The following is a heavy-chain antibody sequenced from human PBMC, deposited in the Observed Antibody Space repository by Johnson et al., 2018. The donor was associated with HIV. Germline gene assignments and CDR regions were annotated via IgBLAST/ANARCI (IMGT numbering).Heavy chain of an antibody. J-gene: IGHJ3*02. D-gene: IGHD2-21*01. V-gene: IGHV3-30*04. Sequence: QMLLVESGGGVVQPGRSLRLSCAASGFTFSSYAMHWVRQAPGKGLEWVAVISYDGSNKYYADSVKGRFTISRDNSKNTLYLQMNSLRAEDTAGYYGARDQGVGAYCGGDGYSGAFDIWGQGTMVTVSS. CDR1: GFTFSSYA. CDR2: ISYDGSNK. CDR3: ARDQGVGAYCGGDGYSGAFDI.